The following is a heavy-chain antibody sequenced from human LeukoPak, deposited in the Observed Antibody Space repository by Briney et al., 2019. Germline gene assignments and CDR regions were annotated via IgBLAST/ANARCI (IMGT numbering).Heavy chain of an antibody. J-gene: IGHJ4*02. V-gene: IGHV4-39*07. CDR3: ARDCSGGTCYLGVLDY. CDR1: GGSISSSSYY. D-gene: IGHD2-15*01. Sequence: SETLSLTCTVSGGSISSSSYYWGWIRQPPGKGLEWIGSIYYSGSTYYNPSLKSRVAMSVDTSKNQFSLDLTSVTAADAAVYYCARDCSGGTCYLGVLDYWGQGILVTVSS. CDR2: IYYSGST.